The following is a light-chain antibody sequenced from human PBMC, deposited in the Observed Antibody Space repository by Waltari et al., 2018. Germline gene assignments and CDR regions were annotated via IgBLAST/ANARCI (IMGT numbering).Light chain of an antibody. CDR1: SSNIGAGYD. Sequence: QSVLTQPPSVSGDPGQRVTISCPGSSSNIGAGYDVHWYQQLPGTAPKLLIYGNSNRPSGVPDRFSGSKSGTSASLAITGLQAEDEADYYCQSYDSSLSGWVFGGGTKLTVL. CDR3: QSYDSSLSGWV. CDR2: GNS. V-gene: IGLV1-40*01. J-gene: IGLJ3*02.